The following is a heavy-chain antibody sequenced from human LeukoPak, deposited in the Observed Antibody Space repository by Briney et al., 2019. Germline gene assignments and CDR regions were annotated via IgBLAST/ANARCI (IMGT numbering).Heavy chain of an antibody. J-gene: IGHJ4*02. CDR1: GVSIKTCCYY. CDR3: ARGRSYGFDSDS. CDR2: KYYSGST. Sequence: TSETLSLTCDASGVSIKTCCYYWTWIRQPPGKGLEWIGYKYYSGSTRYNSSLRSRLTISLDTSKNQFSLRLTSVTAADTAVYYCARGRSYGFDSDSWGPGTLVIVSS. D-gene: IGHD5-18*01. V-gene: IGHV4-61*01.